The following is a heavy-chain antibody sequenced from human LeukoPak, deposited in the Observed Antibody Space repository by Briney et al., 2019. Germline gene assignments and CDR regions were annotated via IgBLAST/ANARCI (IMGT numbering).Heavy chain of an antibody. CDR1: GFTFNTFG. J-gene: IGHJ4*02. CDR3: ARDVDSSGYDYYFDY. D-gene: IGHD3-22*01. CDR2: ISHDGSNK. V-gene: IGHV3-30-3*01. Sequence: GGSLRLSCAASGFTFNTFGMDWVRQAPGKGLEWVASISHDGSNKYYADSVKGRFTISRDNSKNTLYLQMNSLRAEDTAVYYCARDVDSSGYDYYFDYWGQGTLVTVSS.